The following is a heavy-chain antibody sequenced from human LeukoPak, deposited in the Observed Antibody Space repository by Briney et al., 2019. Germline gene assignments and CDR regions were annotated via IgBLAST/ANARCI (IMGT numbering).Heavy chain of an antibody. CDR2: ISHSGST. D-gene: IGHD4-17*01. CDR3: AREYYGDYFQYYFDY. Sequence: SETLSLTCAVYGGSFSGYYWSWIRQPPGKGLEWIGEISHSGSTNYNPSLKSRVTISVDTSKNQFSLKLSSVTAADTAVYYCAREYYGDYFQYYFDYWGQGTLVTVSS. CDR1: GGSFSGYY. J-gene: IGHJ4*02. V-gene: IGHV4-34*01.